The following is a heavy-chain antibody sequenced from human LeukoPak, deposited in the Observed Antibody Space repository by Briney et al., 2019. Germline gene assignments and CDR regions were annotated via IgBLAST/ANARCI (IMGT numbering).Heavy chain of an antibody. CDR3: ARGDSGSYQDACGY. V-gene: IGHV3-9*01. D-gene: IGHD1-26*01. J-gene: IGHJ4*02. Sequence: GGSLRLSCAASGFTFDDYAMHWVRQAPGKGLEWASGISWNSGSIGYADSVKGRFTISRDNAKNSLYLQMNSLRAEDTALYYCARGDSGSYQDACGYWGQGTLVTVSS. CDR1: GFTFDDYA. CDR2: ISWNSGSI.